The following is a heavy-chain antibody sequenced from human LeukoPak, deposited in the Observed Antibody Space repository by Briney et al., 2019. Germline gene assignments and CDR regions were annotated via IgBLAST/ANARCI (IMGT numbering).Heavy chain of an antibody. CDR2: INPNSGGT. D-gene: IGHD6-6*01. V-gene: IGHV1-2*02. CDR3: TRGLSIATRPAYYFDY. Sequence: GASVKVSCKASGHTFIDYYMHWVRQAPGQGFEWMGWINPNSGGTNYAQKFQGRVTMTRDTSISTAYMELTSLRSDDTAVYYCTRGLSIATRPAYYFDYWGQGTLVTVSS. J-gene: IGHJ4*02. CDR1: GHTFIDYY.